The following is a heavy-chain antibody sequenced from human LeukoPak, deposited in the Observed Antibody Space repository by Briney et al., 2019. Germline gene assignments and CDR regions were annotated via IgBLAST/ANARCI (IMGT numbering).Heavy chain of an antibody. Sequence: AETQCLTCTVSGGSISSYYWSWIRQPPGKGLEWIGYMYYSGSTNYNPSLKTRVTISGDTTKNQFSLKLSSVTAADTAVYYCARAERRYWFDPWGQGTLVTVSS. V-gene: IGHV4-59*01. D-gene: IGHD1-1*01. J-gene: IGHJ5*02. CDR1: GGSISSYY. CDR3: ARAERRYWFDP. CDR2: MYYSGST.